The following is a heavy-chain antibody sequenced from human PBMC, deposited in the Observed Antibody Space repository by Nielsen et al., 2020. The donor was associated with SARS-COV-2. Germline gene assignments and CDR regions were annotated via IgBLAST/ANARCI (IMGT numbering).Heavy chain of an antibody. CDR3: ARDRGLHPTYFDY. V-gene: IGHV3-30-3*01. J-gene: IGHJ4*02. CDR1: GLIFST. Sequence: GESLKISCAASGLIFSTLHWVRQAPGKGLEWLALISYDGSSIHYADSVKGRFTISRDNSKNTLYMQMDSLRLDDTAVYYCARDRGLHPTYFDYWGQGTLVTVSS. CDR2: ISYDGSSI. D-gene: IGHD4-11*01.